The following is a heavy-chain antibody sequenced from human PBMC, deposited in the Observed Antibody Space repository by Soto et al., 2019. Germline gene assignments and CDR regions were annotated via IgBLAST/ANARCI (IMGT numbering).Heavy chain of an antibody. CDR3: ASSVARTYMPPYFGF. V-gene: IGHV3-48*01. Sequence: GGSLRLSCAASGFTFSSYNMNWVRQAPGKGLEWLSFISSDSSIVYTADSVKGRFTVSRDHTKNSLFLQMNSLRAEDTAVYYCASSVARTYMPPYFGFWGQGTLVTVSS. J-gene: IGHJ4*02. D-gene: IGHD3-10*01. CDR1: GFTFSSYN. CDR2: ISSDSSIV.